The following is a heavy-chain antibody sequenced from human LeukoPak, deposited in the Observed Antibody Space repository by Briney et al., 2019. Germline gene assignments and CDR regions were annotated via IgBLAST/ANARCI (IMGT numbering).Heavy chain of an antibody. Sequence: VASVKVSCTASGGTFSSYAISWGREAPGQGLEWMGGIIPIFGTANYAQKFQGRVTITTDESTSTAYLELSSLRSEDTAVYYCARGVAAAVNWFDPWGQGTLVTVSS. J-gene: IGHJ5*02. CDR1: GGTFSSYA. D-gene: IGHD6-13*01. CDR3: ARGVAAAVNWFDP. V-gene: IGHV1-69*05. CDR2: IIPIFGTA.